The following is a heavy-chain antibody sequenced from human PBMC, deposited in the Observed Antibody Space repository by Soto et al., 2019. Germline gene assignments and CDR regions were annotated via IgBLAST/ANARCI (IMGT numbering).Heavy chain of an antibody. V-gene: IGHV3-74*01. CDR3: ARGGANHAFDI. Sequence: EVQLAESGGGLVQPGGSLRLSCAASGFTFSSYWMYWVRQAPGKGLVYVSRINNDGRGTTYADSVKGRFTISRDNAKNTVYLQMNSLRAEDTAVYYCARGGANHAFDIWGQGTMVTVSS. CDR2: INNDGRGT. CDR1: GFTFSSYW. J-gene: IGHJ3*02.